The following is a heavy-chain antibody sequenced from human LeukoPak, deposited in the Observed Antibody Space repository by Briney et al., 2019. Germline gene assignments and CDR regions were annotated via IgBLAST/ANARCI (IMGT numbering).Heavy chain of an antibody. V-gene: IGHV1-2*02. CDR3: ARKNNDY. Sequence: ASVKVSCKASGYTFTAYYIHRVRQAPGQGLEWMGWINPNIDDTNYSQKFQGRVTMTSDTSINTAYMELSRLRSDDTAVYYCARKNNDYWGQGTPVTVSS. CDR1: GYTFTAYY. D-gene: IGHD1-14*01. J-gene: IGHJ4*02. CDR2: INPNIDDT.